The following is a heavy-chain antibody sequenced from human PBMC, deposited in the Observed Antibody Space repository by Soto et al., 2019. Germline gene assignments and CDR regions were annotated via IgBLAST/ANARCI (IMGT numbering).Heavy chain of an antibody. CDR2: IYYSGST. CDR1: GGSISSYY. V-gene: IGHV4-59*01. CDR3: ARVPYDYGVLYFDY. Sequence: PSETLSLTCTVSGGSISSYYWSWIRQPPGKGLEWIGYIYYSGSTNYNPSLKSRVTISVDTSKNQFSLKLSSVTAADTAVYYCARVPYDYGVLYFDYWGQGTLVTVSS. D-gene: IGHD4-17*01. J-gene: IGHJ4*02.